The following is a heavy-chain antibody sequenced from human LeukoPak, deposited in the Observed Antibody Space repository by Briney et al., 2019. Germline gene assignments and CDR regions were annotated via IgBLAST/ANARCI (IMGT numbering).Heavy chain of an antibody. V-gene: IGHV3-23*01. CDR1: GFTFSSYA. CDR3: AKGGCSSTSCSFDY. Sequence: PGGSLRLTCAASGFTFSSYAMSWVRQAPGKGLEWVSAISGSGGSTYYADSVKGRFTISRDNSKNTLYLQMNSLRAEDTAVYYCAKGGCSSTSCSFDYWGQGTLVTVSS. D-gene: IGHD2-2*01. CDR2: ISGSGGST. J-gene: IGHJ4*02.